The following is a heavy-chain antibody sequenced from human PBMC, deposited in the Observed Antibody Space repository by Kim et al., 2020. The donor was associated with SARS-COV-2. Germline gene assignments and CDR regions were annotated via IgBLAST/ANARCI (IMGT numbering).Heavy chain of an antibody. CDR3: ASPGYSGYTPFDY. J-gene: IGHJ4*02. Sequence: NPSLKSRVTISVDTSKNQFSLKRSSVTAADTAVYYCASPGYSGYTPFDYWGQGTLVTVSS. D-gene: IGHD5-12*01. V-gene: IGHV4-39*01.